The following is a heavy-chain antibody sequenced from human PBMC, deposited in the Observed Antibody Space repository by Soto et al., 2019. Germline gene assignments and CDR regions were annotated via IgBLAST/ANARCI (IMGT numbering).Heavy chain of an antibody. D-gene: IGHD7-27*01. J-gene: IGHJ4*02. CDR1: GGSFTGHF. CDR3: ARAKFESTGWHQFDI. V-gene: IGHV4-34*02. CDR2: VSHSGNT. Sequence: QVHLEQRGAGLLKPSETLSLTCTVSGGSFTGHFWSWVRQPPGTGLEWLGEVSHSGNTKYYPSLRSRVTLSVDSSKNQISLALTSVTAADTAVYYCARAKFESTGWHQFDIWGQGTLVTVSS.